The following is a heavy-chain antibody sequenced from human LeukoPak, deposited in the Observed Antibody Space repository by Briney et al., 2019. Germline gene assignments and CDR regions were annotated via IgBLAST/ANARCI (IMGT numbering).Heavy chain of an antibody. V-gene: IGHV4-34*01. CDR3: ASRTGGYPHAFDI. Sequence: PSVTLSLTCSVYGGSFSGYYWSWIRQPPGKGLEWIGEINHSGSTNYNPSLKSRVTISVDTSKNQFSLKLSSVTAADTAVYYCASRTGGYPHAFDIWGQGTMVTVSS. CDR1: GGSFSGYY. CDR2: INHSGST. J-gene: IGHJ3*02. D-gene: IGHD3-22*01.